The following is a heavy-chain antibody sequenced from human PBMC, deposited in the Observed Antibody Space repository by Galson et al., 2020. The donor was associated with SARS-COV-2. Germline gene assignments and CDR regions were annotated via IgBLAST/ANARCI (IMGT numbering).Heavy chain of an antibody. D-gene: IGHD6-13*01. V-gene: IGHV3-21*01. CDR2: ISGFSSYI. Sequence: GGSLRLSCEVSGFTFSSFCMSWVRQAPEKGLEWVSSISGFSSYIYYADSVKGRFTIPRDNDKNTLYLQMNSLRAEDTAVYYCARDLWATSTWYRGDYYYGIDVWGQGTTVTVFS. J-gene: IGHJ6*02. CDR3: ARDLWATSTWYRGDYYYGIDV. CDR1: GFTFSSFC.